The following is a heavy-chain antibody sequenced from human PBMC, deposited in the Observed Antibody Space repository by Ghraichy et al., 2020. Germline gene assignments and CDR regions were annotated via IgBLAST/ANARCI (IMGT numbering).Heavy chain of an antibody. CDR2: ISSSSSTI. D-gene: IGHD3-3*02. CDR3: AREPTYYHRPRPPTDFDY. CDR1: GFTFSSYS. J-gene: IGHJ4*02. Sequence: LSLTCAASGFTFSSYSMNWVRQAPGKGLEWVSYISSSSSTIYYADSVKGRFTISRDNAKNSLYLQMNSLRDEDTAVYYCAREPTYYHRPRPPTDFDYWGQGTLVTVSS. V-gene: IGHV3-48*02.